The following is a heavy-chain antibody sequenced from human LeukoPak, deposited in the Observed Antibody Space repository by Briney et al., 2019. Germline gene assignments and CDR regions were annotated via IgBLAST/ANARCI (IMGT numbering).Heavy chain of an antibody. J-gene: IGHJ3*02. Sequence: GGSLRLSCAASGFTFSSYEMNWVRQAPGRGLEWVSYISNSDSTIYYADSVKGRFTISRDNAKNSLYLQMNSLGAEDTAVYYCARERGGFCSSTTCSRAFDIWGQGTMDTVSS. CDR3: ARERGGFCSSTTCSRAFDI. V-gene: IGHV3-48*03. D-gene: IGHD2-2*03. CDR2: ISNSDSTI. CDR1: GFTFSSYE.